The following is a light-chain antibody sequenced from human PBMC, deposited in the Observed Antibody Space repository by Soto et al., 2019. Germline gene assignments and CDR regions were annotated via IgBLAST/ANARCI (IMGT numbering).Light chain of an antibody. Sequence: DIQMTHSPSILSAIVGDRVTITCRASQSISSWLAWYQQKPGKAPKLLIYDASNLETGVPSRFSGSGSGTDFTFTISSLQPEDIATYYCQQYDNLPSLTFGGGTKVDIK. CDR2: DAS. V-gene: IGKV1-5*01. J-gene: IGKJ4*01. CDR3: QQYDNLPSLT. CDR1: QSISSW.